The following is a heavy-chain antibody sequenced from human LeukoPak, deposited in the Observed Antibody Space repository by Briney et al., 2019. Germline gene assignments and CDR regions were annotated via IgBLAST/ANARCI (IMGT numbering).Heavy chain of an antibody. CDR3: ASLYDSTGFCFDY. J-gene: IGHJ4*02. CDR2: ISDSGDAI. D-gene: IGHD3-22*01. Sequence: GSLRLSCVVSGFRFSDYYMSWIRQTPGKGLEFISYISDSGDAIYYTDSVKGRFTISRDNAKNSLYLQLDSLSAEDTAVYYCASLYDSTGFCFDYWGQGALVTVSS. CDR1: GFRFSDYY. V-gene: IGHV3-11*01.